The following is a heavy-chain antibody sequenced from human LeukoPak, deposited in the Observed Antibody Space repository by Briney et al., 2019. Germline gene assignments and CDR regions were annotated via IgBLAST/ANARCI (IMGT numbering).Heavy chain of an antibody. Sequence: SVKVSCKASGYTFTSYGISWVRQAPGQGLEWMGGIIPIFGTANYAQKFQGRVTITADESTSTAYMELSSLRSEDTAVYYCARDGIVVVPAAMFYWGQGTLVTVSS. CDR3: ARDGIVVVPAAMFY. D-gene: IGHD2-2*01. J-gene: IGHJ4*02. CDR1: GYTFTSYG. CDR2: IIPIFGTA. V-gene: IGHV1-69*13.